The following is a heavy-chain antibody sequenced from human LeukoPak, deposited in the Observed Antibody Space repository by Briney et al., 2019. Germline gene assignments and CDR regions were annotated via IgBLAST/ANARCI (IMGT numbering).Heavy chain of an antibody. Sequence: SETLSLTCTVSGGSISSGGYYWSWIRQHPGKGLEWIGYIYYSGSTYYNPSLKSRVTISVDTSNNQFSLKLNSVTAADTAVYYCARAPTSRGDNWFDPWGQGTLVTVSS. V-gene: IGHV4-31*03. CDR3: ARAPTSRGDNWFDP. D-gene: IGHD6-25*01. CDR2: IYYSGST. CDR1: GGSISSGGYY. J-gene: IGHJ5*02.